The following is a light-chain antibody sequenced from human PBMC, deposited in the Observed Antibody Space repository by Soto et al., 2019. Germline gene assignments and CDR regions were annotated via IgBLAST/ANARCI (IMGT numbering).Light chain of an antibody. CDR2: RAS. V-gene: IGKV1-5*03. Sequence: DIQMTQSPSTLSASVGDRVTITCRASQSINTWLAWYQQKPGKAPKFLIYRASTLESGVPSRFSGSGSGTEFILTISSLQPDDFATYYCQQFSLYWAFGQGTTVDIK. CDR3: QQFSLYWA. CDR1: QSINTW. J-gene: IGKJ1*01.